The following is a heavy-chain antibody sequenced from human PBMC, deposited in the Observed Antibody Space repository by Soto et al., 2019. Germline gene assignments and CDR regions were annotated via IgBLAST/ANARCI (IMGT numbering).Heavy chain of an antibody. CDR2: ISSSSSYT. D-gene: IGHD2-2*03. V-gene: IGHV3-11*06. CDR1: GFTFSDYY. J-gene: IGHJ6*02. Sequence: GGSLRLSCAASGFTFSDYYMSWIRQAPGKGLEWVSYISSSSSYTNYADSVKGRFTISRDNAKNSLYLQMNSLRAEDTAVYYCARDLLDPYYYGMDVWGQGTTVTAP. CDR3: ARDLLDPYYYGMDV.